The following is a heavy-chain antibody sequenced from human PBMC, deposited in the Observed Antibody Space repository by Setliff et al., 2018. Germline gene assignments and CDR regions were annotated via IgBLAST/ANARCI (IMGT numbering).Heavy chain of an antibody. D-gene: IGHD3-10*01. V-gene: IGHV4-38-2*01. CDR1: GYSISSGYY. J-gene: IGHJ4*02. CDR2: IYHSGST. CDR3: AKGRGEMDS. Sequence: ETLSLTCAVSGYSISSGYYWGWIRQPPGKGLEWIGSIYHSGSTYSHPSLKSRVSISIDTSKNQFSLNVRSVTAADTAIYYCAKGRGEMDSWGQGILVTVSS.